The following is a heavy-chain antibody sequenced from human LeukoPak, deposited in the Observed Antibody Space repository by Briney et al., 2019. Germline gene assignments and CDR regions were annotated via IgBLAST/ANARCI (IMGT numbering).Heavy chain of an antibody. Sequence: GGSLRLSCAAPGFIFSSYGMHWVRQAPGKGLEWVAVIWYDGSNKYYADSVKGRFTISRDNSKNTLYLQMNSLRVEDTAVYYCARGYLSSGWHRLGYWGQGTLVTVSS. D-gene: IGHD6-19*01. J-gene: IGHJ4*02. CDR3: ARGYLSSGWHRLGY. CDR1: GFIFSSYG. CDR2: IWYDGSNK. V-gene: IGHV3-33*01.